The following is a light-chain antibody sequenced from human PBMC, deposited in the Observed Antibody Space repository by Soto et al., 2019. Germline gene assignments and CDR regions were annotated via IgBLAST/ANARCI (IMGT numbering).Light chain of an antibody. Sequence: QSVLTQPPSVSGAPGQRVTISCTGSSSNIGAGYDVHWYQQLPGTAPKLLIYGNSNRPSGVPDRFSGSKSGTSASLAITGHQAEYEADYYCQCYDSSLSGSVFGGGTKLTVL. CDR1: SSNIGAGYD. J-gene: IGLJ3*02. CDR2: GNS. V-gene: IGLV1-40*01. CDR3: QCYDSSLSGSV.